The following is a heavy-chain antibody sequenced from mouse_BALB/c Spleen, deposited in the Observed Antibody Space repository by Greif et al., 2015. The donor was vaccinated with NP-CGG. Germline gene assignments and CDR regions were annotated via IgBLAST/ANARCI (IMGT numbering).Heavy chain of an antibody. D-gene: IGHD2-4*01. Sequence: QVQLQQSGSVLVRPGASVKLSCKASGYTFTTSWMHWARQRPGQGLEWIGEIHPNSGNSNYNEKFKAKATLTVDTSSSSAYVDLTSLASDDAAGYFCARSGDYDNSLDYWGQGTTLTVSS. CDR2: IHPNSGNS. CDR3: ARSGDYDNSLDY. V-gene: IGHV1S130*01. J-gene: IGHJ2*01. CDR1: GYTFTTSW.